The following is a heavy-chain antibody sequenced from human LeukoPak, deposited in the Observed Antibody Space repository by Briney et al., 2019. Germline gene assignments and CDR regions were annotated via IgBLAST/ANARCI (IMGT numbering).Heavy chain of an antibody. CDR1: GFSVSSDY. Sequence: GGSLRLSCAASGFSVSSDYMRSVRAGPGEGLTWGSVIYSGGSTYYADSVKGRFTITRDKSTNTLYLQMNSLSAEDTAVYYCARSPWVRGVIIFGMDVWGQGTTVTVSS. D-gene: IGHD3-10*01. V-gene: IGHV3-53*01. CDR2: IYSGGST. CDR3: ARSPWVRGVIIFGMDV. J-gene: IGHJ6*02.